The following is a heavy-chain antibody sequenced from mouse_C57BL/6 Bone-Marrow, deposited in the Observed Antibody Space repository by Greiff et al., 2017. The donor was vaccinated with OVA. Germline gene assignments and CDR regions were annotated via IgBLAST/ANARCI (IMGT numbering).Heavy chain of an antibody. J-gene: IGHJ4*01. CDR2: ISSGGSYT. D-gene: IGHD2-2*01. Sequence: EVKVVESGGDLVKPGGSLKLSCAASGFTFSSYGMSWVRQTPDKRLEWVATISSGGSYTYYPDSVKGRFTISRDNAKNTLYLQMSSLKSEDTAMYYCARPYGYDEDYAMDYWGQGTSVTVSS. CDR3: ARPYGYDEDYAMDY. V-gene: IGHV5-6*01. CDR1: GFTFSSYG.